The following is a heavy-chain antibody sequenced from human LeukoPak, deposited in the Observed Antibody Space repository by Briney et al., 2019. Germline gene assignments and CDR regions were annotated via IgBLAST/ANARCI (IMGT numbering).Heavy chain of an antibody. D-gene: IGHD2-2*02. J-gene: IGHJ3*02. Sequence: ASVKVSCKSSGYTFTDYYMHWVRQAPGRGLEWMGRINPNSGATNYAQKFQGRVTMIRDTSISTAYMELSRLRSDDTAVYYCARELAINDAFDIWGQGTMVTVSS. CDR1: GYTFTDYY. CDR2: INPNSGAT. V-gene: IGHV1-2*06. CDR3: ARELAINDAFDI.